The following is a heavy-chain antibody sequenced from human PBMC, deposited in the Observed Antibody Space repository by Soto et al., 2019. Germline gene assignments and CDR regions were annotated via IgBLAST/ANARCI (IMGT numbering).Heavy chain of an antibody. CDR3: ARYDLAAAGTGGWFDP. D-gene: IGHD6-13*01. Sequence: SETLSLTCTVSGGSVISGSYYWIWIRQPPGKGLEWIGYIYYSGSTNYNPSLKSRVNISVDTPKNQFSLKLSSVTAADTAVYYCARYDLAAAGTGGWFDPWGQGTLVTVSS. CDR2: IYYSGST. V-gene: IGHV4-61*01. CDR1: GGSVISGSYY. J-gene: IGHJ5*02.